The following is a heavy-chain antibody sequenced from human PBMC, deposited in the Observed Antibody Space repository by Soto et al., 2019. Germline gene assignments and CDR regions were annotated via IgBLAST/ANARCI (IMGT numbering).Heavy chain of an antibody. D-gene: IGHD2-15*01. V-gene: IGHV6-1*01. CDR3: ARGPGRLNY. CDR1: GDSVSNNSAT. Sequence: SQTLSLTCVISGDSVSNNSATWNWIRQSPSRGLEWLGRTYYRSKWYTAYTVSVRSRMTINPDTSKNQFSLQLNSVTPEDTAVYYCARGPGRLNYWGQGTLVTVSS. CDR2: TYYRSKWYT. J-gene: IGHJ4*02.